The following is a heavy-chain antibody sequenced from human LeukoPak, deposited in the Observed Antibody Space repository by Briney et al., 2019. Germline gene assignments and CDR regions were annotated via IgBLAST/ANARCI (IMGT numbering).Heavy chain of an antibody. J-gene: IGHJ4*02. V-gene: IGHV3-30*18. Sequence: GGSLRLSWAASEFTFSTYGMQWVRQAPGKGLELVAVISADGTNKYYADSVRGRFTISRDNSNSTLYLQMNSLIPEDTAVYYCAKRPSGTYWFADHWGQGTLVTVSS. CDR3: AKRPSGTYWFADH. CDR1: EFTFSTYG. D-gene: IGHD3-10*01. CDR2: ISADGTNK.